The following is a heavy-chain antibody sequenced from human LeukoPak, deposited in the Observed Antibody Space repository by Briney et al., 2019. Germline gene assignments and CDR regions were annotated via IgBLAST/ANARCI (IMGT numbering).Heavy chain of an antibody. Sequence: SETLSLTCTVSGGSISSHYWSWIRQPPGKGLEWIGYTYYSGSTNYNPSLKSRVTISVDTSKNQFSLKLSSVTAADTAVYYCARGGSSTWPGTWFDPWGQGTLVTVSS. CDR1: GGSISSHY. CDR2: TYYSGST. V-gene: IGHV4-59*11. J-gene: IGHJ5*02. D-gene: IGHD6-13*01. CDR3: ARGGSSTWPGTWFDP.